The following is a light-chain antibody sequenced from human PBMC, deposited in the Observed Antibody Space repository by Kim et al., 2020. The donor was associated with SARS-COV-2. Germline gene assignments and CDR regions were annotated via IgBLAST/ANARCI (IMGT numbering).Light chain of an antibody. CDR3: QAWDSSRYV. J-gene: IGLJ1*01. CDR1: KLGDKY. Sequence: SYELTQPPSVSVSPGQTASITCSGDKLGDKYACWYQQKPGQSPVLVIYQDSKRPSGIPERFSGSNSGNTATLTISGTQAMDEADYYCQAWDSSRYVFGTG. V-gene: IGLV3-1*01. CDR2: QDS.